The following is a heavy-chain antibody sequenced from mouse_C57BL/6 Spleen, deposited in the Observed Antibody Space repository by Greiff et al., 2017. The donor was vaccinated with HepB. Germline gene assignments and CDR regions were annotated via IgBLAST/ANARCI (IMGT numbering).Heavy chain of an antibody. CDR2: IDPEDGDT. V-gene: IGHV14-1*01. CDR1: GFNIKDYY. Sequence: EVQLQQSGAELVRPGASVKLSCTASGFNIKDYYMHWVKQRPEQGLEWIGRIDPEDGDTEYAPKFQGKATMTADTSSNTAYLQLSSLTSEDTAGYYCTTGGLRLDYFDYWGQGTTPTVSS. J-gene: IGHJ2*01. D-gene: IGHD2-2*01. CDR3: TTGGLRLDYFDY.